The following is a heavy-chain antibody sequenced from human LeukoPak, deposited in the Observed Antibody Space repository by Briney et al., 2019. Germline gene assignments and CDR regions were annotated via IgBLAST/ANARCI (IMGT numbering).Heavy chain of an antibody. V-gene: IGHV1-69*13. CDR2: IIPIFGTA. D-gene: IGHD2-2*01. CDR3: ATTERYGIVVVPAGGLDY. Sequence: GASVKVSCKASGGTFSSYAISWVRQAPGQGLEWMGGIIPIFGTANYAQKFQGRVTITADESTSTAYMELSSLRSEDTAVYYCATTERYGIVVVPAGGLDYWGQGTLVTVSS. J-gene: IGHJ4*02. CDR1: GGTFSSYA.